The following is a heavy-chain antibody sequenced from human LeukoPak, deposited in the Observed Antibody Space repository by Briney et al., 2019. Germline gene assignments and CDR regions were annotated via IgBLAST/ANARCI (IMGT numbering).Heavy chain of an antibody. CDR1: GFTFSSYW. CDR2: INSDGSST. J-gene: IGHJ4*02. D-gene: IGHD4-17*01. CDR3: ARELPTVTTYYFDY. V-gene: IGHV3-74*01. Sequence: GGSLRLSCAASGFTFSSYWMHWVRQVPGKGLVWVSRINSDGSSTSYADSVKGRFTISRDNAKTTLYLQMNSLRAEDTAVYYCARELPTVTTYYFDYWGQGTLVTVSS.